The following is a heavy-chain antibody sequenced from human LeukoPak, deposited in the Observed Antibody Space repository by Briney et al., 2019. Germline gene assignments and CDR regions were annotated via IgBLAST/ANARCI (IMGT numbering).Heavy chain of an antibody. CDR2: INHSEST. J-gene: IGHJ3*02. CDR1: GGSISSSSYY. V-gene: IGHV4-39*07. Sequence: AETLSLTCTVSGGSISSSSYYWGWIRQPPGKGLEWFGEINHSESTNYHPSLKSRVTISVDTSNTQSSLHLSSVTAADTAVYYCARSDGYGLVGIWGQGTMVTVSS. D-gene: IGHD3-10*01. CDR3: ARSDGYGLVGI.